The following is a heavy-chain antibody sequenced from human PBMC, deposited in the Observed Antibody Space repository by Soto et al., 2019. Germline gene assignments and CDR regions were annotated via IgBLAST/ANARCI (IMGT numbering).Heavy chain of an antibody. CDR2: TSYDGNNK. J-gene: IGHJ1*01. CDR1: RFIFISYG. V-gene: IGHV3-30*03. CDR3: ASTVDTTMVTWALGN. D-gene: IGHD5-18*01. Sequence: QVQLVESGGGVVQPGRSLRLSCAAPRFIFISYGMHWVRQAPGKGLEWLAVTSYDGNNKYYGDPVKGRFTISRDESKNTLYLQMNSLRPEDTAVYYCASTVDTTMVTWALGNWGQGTLVTVSS.